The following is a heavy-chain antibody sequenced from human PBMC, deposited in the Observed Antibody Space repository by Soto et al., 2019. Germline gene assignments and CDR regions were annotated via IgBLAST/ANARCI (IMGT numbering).Heavy chain of an antibody. CDR2: IYYSGIT. Sequence: SETLSLTWTVAGGSIGNYYWSWILQPLGRGVEWIGNIYYSGITNYNPSLKSRVTISVDTSKNQFSLKLSSVTAADTAVYYCARVNYDSSGYYYFDYWGQGTLVTVSS. CDR3: ARVNYDSSGYYYFDY. V-gene: IGHV4-59*01. D-gene: IGHD3-22*01. CDR1: GGSIGNYY. J-gene: IGHJ4*02.